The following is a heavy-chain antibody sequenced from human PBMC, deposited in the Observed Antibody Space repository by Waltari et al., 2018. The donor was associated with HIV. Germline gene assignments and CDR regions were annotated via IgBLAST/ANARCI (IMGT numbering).Heavy chain of an antibody. V-gene: IGHV3-74*01. Sequence: EVQLVESGGGLVQPGGSLRLSCAASGFTFSSYWMHWVRQAPGKGLVWVSRINSDGSSTSYADSVKGRFTISRDNAKNTLDLQMNSLRAEDTAVYYCARGGGLLGAFDIWGQGTMVTVSS. CDR3: ARGGGLLGAFDI. CDR1: GFTFSSYW. CDR2: INSDGSST. J-gene: IGHJ3*02. D-gene: IGHD2-15*01.